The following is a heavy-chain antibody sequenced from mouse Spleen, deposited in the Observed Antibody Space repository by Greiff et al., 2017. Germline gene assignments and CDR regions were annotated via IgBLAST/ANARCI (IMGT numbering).Heavy chain of an antibody. V-gene: IGHV1-55*01. J-gene: IGHJ2*01. CDR1: GYTFTSYW. Sequence: QVQLQQPGAELVKPGASVKMSCKASGYTFTSYWITWVKQRPGQGLEWIGDIYPGSGSTNYNEKFKSKATLTVDKSSSTAYMQLSSLTSEDSAVYYCARSPSYYYGSRAHYFDYGGHGTTLTVSS. D-gene: IGHD1-1*01. CDR2: IYPGSGST. CDR3: ARSPSYYYGSRAHYFDY.